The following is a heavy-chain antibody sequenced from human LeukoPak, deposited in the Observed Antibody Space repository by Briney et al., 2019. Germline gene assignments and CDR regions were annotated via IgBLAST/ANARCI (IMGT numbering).Heavy chain of an antibody. CDR3: ARSSSITIFGVVTHHWFDP. V-gene: IGHV5-51*01. Sequence: GWIRQPPGKGLEWMGIIYPGDSDTRYSPSFQGQVTISADKSISTAYLQWSSLKASDTAMYYCARSSSITIFGVVTHHWFDPWGQGTLVTVSS. CDR2: IYPGDSDT. J-gene: IGHJ5*02. D-gene: IGHD3-3*01.